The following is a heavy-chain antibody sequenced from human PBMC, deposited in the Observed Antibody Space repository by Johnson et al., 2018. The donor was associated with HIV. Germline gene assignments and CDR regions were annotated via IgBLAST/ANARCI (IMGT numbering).Heavy chain of an antibody. D-gene: IGHD3-10*01. CDR3: ARGGGGTLVLGDGVAFDV. V-gene: IGHV3-33*01. CDR2: IWYDGSNK. CDR1: GFTFSSYG. J-gene: IGHJ3*01. Sequence: QVQLVESGGGVVQPGRSLRLSCAASGFTFSSYGMHWVRQAPGKGLEWVAVIWYDGSNKYYAESVKGRFTVSRDNSKNTLYMQMNSLRTEETAVYYWARGGGGTLVLGDGVAFDVWGQGTMVTVSS.